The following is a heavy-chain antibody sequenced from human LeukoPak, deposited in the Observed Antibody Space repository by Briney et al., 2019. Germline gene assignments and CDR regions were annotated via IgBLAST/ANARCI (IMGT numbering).Heavy chain of an antibody. Sequence: SETLSLTCTVSGGSISSHYWSWIRQPPGKGLEWIGYIYYSGSTYYNPSLKSRVTISVDTSKNQFSLKLSSVSAADTAVYYCARETTEYYYDSSVAVGGSRYMDVWGKGTTVTVSS. CDR1: GGSISSHY. CDR2: IYYSGST. J-gene: IGHJ6*03. D-gene: IGHD3-22*01. CDR3: ARETTEYYYDSSVAVGGSRYMDV. V-gene: IGHV4-59*11.